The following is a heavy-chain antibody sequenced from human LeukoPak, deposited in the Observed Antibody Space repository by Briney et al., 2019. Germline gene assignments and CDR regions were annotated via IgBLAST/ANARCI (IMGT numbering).Heavy chain of an antibody. J-gene: IGHJ4*02. V-gene: IGHV4-59*08. CDR2: IHYSGIT. Sequence: PSETLSLTCTVSSDSISSYYWSWIRQPPGKGLEWIGYIHYSGITNYNPSLKSRVTISVDTSKNQFSLKLSSVTAADTAVYYCARHLDYYGSGIYEYWGQGTLVTVSS. CDR1: SDSISSYY. CDR3: ARHLDYYGSGIYEY. D-gene: IGHD3-10*01.